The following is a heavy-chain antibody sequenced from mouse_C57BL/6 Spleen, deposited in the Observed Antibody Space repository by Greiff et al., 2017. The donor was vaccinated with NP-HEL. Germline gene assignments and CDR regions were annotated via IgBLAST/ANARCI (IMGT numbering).Heavy chain of an antibody. D-gene: IGHD2-5*01. J-gene: IGHJ2*01. CDR3: AREGNSNYVYFDY. CDR2: ISPSSGYT. Sequence: QVQLQQSGAGLARPGASVKLSCTASGYTFTSYTMHWVQQSPGQGLEWVGYISPSSGYTKYNQTFKDKATLTADKSSSTAYMQLSRLISEDSAVYYCAREGNSNYVYFDYWGQGTTLTVSS. V-gene: IGHV1-4*01. CDR1: GYTFTSYT.